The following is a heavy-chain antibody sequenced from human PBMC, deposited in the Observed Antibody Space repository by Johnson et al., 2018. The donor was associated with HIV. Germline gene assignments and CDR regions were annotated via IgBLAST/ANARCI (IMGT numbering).Heavy chain of an antibody. V-gene: IGHV3-7*01. Sequence: GQLVESGGGLVQPGGSLRLSCAASRFIFSNYWMSWVRQAPGKGLEWVANIKQDGSEKYYVDSVKGRFTISRDNAKKSVYLQMNSLRAEDTAVYYCAREVERGLGFDIWGQGTMVTVSS. CDR1: RFIFSNYW. D-gene: IGHD5-24*01. CDR2: IKQDGSEK. J-gene: IGHJ3*02. CDR3: AREVERGLGFDI.